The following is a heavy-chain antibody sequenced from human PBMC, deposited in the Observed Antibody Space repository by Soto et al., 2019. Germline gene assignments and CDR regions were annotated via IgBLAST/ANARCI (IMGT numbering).Heavy chain of an antibody. CDR1: GFTFSSYD. Sequence: GGSLRLSCAASGFTFSSYDMHWVRQATGKGLEWVSAIGTAGDTYYPGSVKGRFTISRENAKNSLYLQMNSLRAGDTAVYYCARDSGTGTAFDIWGQGTMVTVS. CDR3: ARDSGTGTAFDI. D-gene: IGHD1-1*01. J-gene: IGHJ3*02. CDR2: IGTAGDT. V-gene: IGHV3-13*01.